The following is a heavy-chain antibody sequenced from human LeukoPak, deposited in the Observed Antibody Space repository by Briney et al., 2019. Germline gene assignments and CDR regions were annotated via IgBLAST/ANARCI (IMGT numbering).Heavy chain of an antibody. D-gene: IGHD2-15*01. CDR1: GGSFSGYY. CDR2: IYHSGST. V-gene: IGHV4-34*01. J-gene: IGHJ4*02. CDR3: AGDRSSCSGGSCTEVLDY. Sequence: SETLSLTCAVYGGSFSGYYWSWIRQPPGKGLEWIGSIYHSGSTYYNPSLKSRVTISVDTSKNQFSLKLSSVTAADTAVYYCAGDRSSCSGGSCTEVLDYWGQGTLVTVSS.